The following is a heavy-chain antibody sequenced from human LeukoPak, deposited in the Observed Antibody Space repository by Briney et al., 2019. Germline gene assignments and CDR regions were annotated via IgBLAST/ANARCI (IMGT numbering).Heavy chain of an antibody. CDR3: AQIGDDYSFDK. V-gene: IGHV4-4*07. CDR2: IYTSGTT. CDR1: GVSISSYF. J-gene: IGHJ3*02. Sequence: SETLSLTCTVSGVSISSYFWSWIRQPAGKGLEWIGHIYTSGTTNYNPPLKSRVTISVDKSKNQFSLKLTSVTAADTAVYYCAQIGDDYSFDKWGQGTMVTVSS. D-gene: IGHD2-21*02.